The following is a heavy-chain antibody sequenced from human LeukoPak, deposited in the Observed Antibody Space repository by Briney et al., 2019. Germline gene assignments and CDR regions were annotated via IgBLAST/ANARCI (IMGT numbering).Heavy chain of an antibody. CDR1: GFTVSSNY. J-gene: IGHJ5*02. CDR2: IYSGGFT. Sequence: GGSLRLSCAASGFTVSSNYMNWVRQAPGKGLEWVSVIYSGGFTNYADSVKGRFTISRDNSKNTLYLQMNSLRAEDTAVYYCASYNWNAQGASWGQGTLVTVSS. V-gene: IGHV3-53*01. D-gene: IGHD1-1*01. CDR3: ASYNWNAQGAS.